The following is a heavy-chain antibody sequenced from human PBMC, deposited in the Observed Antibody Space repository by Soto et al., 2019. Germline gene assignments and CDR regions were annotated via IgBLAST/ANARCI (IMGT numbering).Heavy chain of an antibody. V-gene: IGHV3-30*04. Sequence: QVQLVESGGGVVQPGRSLRLSCAASGFTFSSYAMHWVRQAPGKGLEGVTTISYDEKNKYYTDSVKGRFTISRDNSKNTLYMQMDVQRAEDTAVYFCARDQKEYYYYGMEVSGQGTTVTDSS. CDR1: GFTFSSYA. J-gene: IGHJ6*02. CDR2: ISYDEKNK. CDR3: ARDQKEYYYYGMEV.